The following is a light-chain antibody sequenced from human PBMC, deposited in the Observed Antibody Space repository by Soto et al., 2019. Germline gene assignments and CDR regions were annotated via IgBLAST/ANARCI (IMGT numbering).Light chain of an antibody. J-gene: IGKJ1*01. CDR1: QGISSW. V-gene: IGKV1-5*03. CDR3: QQYNSYST. CDR2: KAS. Sequence: DIGVTQWPSSVSAYVGDRVTITCRASQGISSWLAWYQQKPGKAPKLLIYKASSLESGVPSRFSGSGSGTEFTLSISSLQPDDFASYYCQQYNSYSTFGQGTKV.